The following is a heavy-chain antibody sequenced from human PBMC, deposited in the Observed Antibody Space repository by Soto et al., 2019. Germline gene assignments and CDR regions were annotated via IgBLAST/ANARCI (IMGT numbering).Heavy chain of an antibody. CDR3: ARDLGEQLVLNPLYYYYYGMDV. CDR2: ISAYNGNT. V-gene: IGHV1-18*01. J-gene: IGHJ6*02. Sequence: QVQLVQSGAEVKKPGASVKVSCKASGYTFTSYGISWVRQAPGQGLEWMGWISAYNGNTNYAQKLQGRVTMTTDTPRRSAYRELRSLRSDDTAVYYCARDLGEQLVLNPLYYYYYGMDVWGQGTTVTVSS. CDR1: GYTFTSYG. D-gene: IGHD6-6*01.